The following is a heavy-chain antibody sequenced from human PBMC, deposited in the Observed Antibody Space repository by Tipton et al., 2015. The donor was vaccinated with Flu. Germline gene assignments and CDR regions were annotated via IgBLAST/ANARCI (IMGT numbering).Heavy chain of an antibody. V-gene: IGHV4-39*02. CDR1: GASLSSSSHH. J-gene: IGHJ3*02. CDR2: IFHNEYT. D-gene: IGHD4-17*01. Sequence: TLSLTCNVSGASLSSSSHHWGWIRQPPGKGLEWIGSIFHNEYTSYNSSLKSRVTISIDRSRNQVSLTLSSVTAADTAMYYCARGDYGDYDHEADGFDIWGQGTLVTVS. CDR3: ARGDYGDYDHEADGFDI.